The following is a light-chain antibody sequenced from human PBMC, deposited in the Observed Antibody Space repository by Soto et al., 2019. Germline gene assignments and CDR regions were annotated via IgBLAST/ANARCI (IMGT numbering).Light chain of an antibody. V-gene: IGKV2-30*01. CDR2: KVS. Sequence: DVVMTQSPLSLPVTLGQPASISCRSSQSLVYSDGNTYLNWFQQRPGQSPRRLIYKVSNRDSGVPDRFSGSGSGTDFTPKTSRVEAEDVGVYYCMQGTHWPPWTFGQGTKVEIK. CDR3: MQGTHWPPWT. J-gene: IGKJ1*01. CDR1: QSLVYSDGNTY.